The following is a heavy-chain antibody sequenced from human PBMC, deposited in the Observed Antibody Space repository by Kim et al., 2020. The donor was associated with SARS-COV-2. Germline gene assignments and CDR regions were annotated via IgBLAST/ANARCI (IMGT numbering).Heavy chain of an antibody. V-gene: IGHV3-33*05. J-gene: IGHJ4*02. Sequence: GGSLRLSCAASGFTFSSYGMHWVRQAPGKGLEWVAVISYDGSNKYYADSVKGRFTISRDNSKNTLYLQMNSLRAEDTAVYYCATSGYSYGYFDYWGQGTLVTVSS. D-gene: IGHD5-18*01. CDR2: ISYDGSNK. CDR1: GFTFSSYG. CDR3: ATSGYSYGYFDY.